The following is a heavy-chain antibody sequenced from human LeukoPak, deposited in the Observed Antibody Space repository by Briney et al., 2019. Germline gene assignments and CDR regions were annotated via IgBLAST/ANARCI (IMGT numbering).Heavy chain of an antibody. CDR2: ISGSGGST. D-gene: IGHD2-15*01. V-gene: IGHV3-23*01. CDR1: GFTFSSYA. Sequence: GGSLRLSCAASGFTFSSYAMSWVRQAPGKGLEWVSAISGSGGSTYYADSVKGRFTISRDNSKNTLYLQMNSLRAEDTAVYYCAKGASCSGGSCYFGGYYYYYMDVWGKGTTVTVS. J-gene: IGHJ6*03. CDR3: AKGASCSGGSCYFGGYYYYYMDV.